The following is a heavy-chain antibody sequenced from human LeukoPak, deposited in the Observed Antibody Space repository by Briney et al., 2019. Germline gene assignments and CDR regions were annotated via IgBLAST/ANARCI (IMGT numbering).Heavy chain of an antibody. CDR2: IYYSGST. V-gene: IGHV4-39*02. CDR3: ARDLWPQAGYSSSWPAYYFDY. Sequence: SETLSLTCTVSGGSISSSSYYWGWIRQPPGKGLEWIGSIYYSGSTYYNPSLKSRVTISVDTSKNQFSLKLNSVTPEDTAVYYCARDLWPQAGYSSSWPAYYFDYWGQGTLVTVSS. D-gene: IGHD6-13*01. J-gene: IGHJ4*02. CDR1: GGSISSSSYY.